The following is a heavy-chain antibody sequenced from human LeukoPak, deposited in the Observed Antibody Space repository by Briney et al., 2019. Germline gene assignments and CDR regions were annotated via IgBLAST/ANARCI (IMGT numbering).Heavy chain of an antibody. CDR3: ARGYYDSSDYEYFQH. Sequence: ASVKVSCKTSGYTFSGYYLHWVRQAPGQGLEWMGWINPNSGGTNSAQKFQGRVTMTRDTSIITAYMELSRLRSDDTAVYFCARGYYDSSDYEYFQHWGQGTLVTVSS. CDR1: GYTFSGYY. D-gene: IGHD3-22*01. J-gene: IGHJ1*01. V-gene: IGHV1-2*02. CDR2: INPNSGGT.